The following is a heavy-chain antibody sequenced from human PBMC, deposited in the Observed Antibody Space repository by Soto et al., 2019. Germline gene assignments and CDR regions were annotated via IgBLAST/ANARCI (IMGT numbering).Heavy chain of an antibody. CDR2: IKQDGSEK. CDR3: AKTSILLPAATNRGDPYNYYALDV. D-gene: IGHD2-2*01. J-gene: IGHJ6*02. Sequence: PGGSLTLSCAASGFTLGDYCMSWVRQAPGKGLEWVANIKQDGSEKKYADSVKGRFTTSKNHAKNSLYLQMNSLRAEDTAVYYCAKTSILLPAATNRGDPYNYYALDVWGQGTMVTVSS. V-gene: IGHV3-7*03. CDR1: GFTLGDYC.